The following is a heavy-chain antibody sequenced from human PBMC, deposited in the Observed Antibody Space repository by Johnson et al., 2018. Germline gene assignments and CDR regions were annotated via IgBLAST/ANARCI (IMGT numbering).Heavy chain of an antibody. CDR2: IRGSGGST. CDR3: AKDPGTRTAQGDYYYYYIDV. Sequence: VQLVQSGGGLVKPGRSLRLSCTASGFTFGDYAMSWFRQAPGKGLEWVSGIRGSGGSTYSADSVKGRFTISSDNSKNTLYLQMKSLRAEDTAGYYCAKDPGTRTAQGDYYYYYIDVWGKGTTGTVSS. D-gene: IGHD1-1*01. CDR1: GFTFGDYA. J-gene: IGHJ6*03. V-gene: IGHV3-23*04.